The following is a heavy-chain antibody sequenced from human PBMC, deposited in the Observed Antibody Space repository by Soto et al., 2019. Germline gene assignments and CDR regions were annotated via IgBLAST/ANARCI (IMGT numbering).Heavy chain of an antibody. Sequence: GASVKVSCKASGYTFTSYDINWVRQATGQGLEWMGWMNPNSGNTGYAQKFQGRVTMTRNTSISTAYMELSSLRSEDTAVYYCARGREGYYYGSGSQRLDASDIWGQGTMVTVSS. CDR2: MNPNSGNT. D-gene: IGHD3-10*01. J-gene: IGHJ3*02. CDR3: ARGREGYYYGSGSQRLDASDI. CDR1: GYTFTSYD. V-gene: IGHV1-8*01.